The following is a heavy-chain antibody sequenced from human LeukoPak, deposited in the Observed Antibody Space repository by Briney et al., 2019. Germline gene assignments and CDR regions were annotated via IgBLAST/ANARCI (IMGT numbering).Heavy chain of an antibody. CDR1: GFTFSSYG. Sequence: GGSLRLSCAASGFTFSSYGMHWVRQAPGKGLEWVAFIRYDGSNKYYADSVKGRFTISRDNSKNTLYLQMNSLRAEDTAVYYCAERRDIVVVPAVSDYWGQGTLVTVSS. J-gene: IGHJ4*02. CDR3: AERRDIVVVPAVSDY. D-gene: IGHD2-2*01. V-gene: IGHV3-30*02. CDR2: IRYDGSNK.